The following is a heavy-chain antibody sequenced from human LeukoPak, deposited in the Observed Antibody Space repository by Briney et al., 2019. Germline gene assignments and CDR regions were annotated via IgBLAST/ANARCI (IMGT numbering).Heavy chain of an antibody. CDR1: GDSISSSTYY. Sequence: PSETLSLTCTVSGDSISSSTYYWGWIRQPPGKGLEWIGSISYSGSTNYNPSLKSRVTMSVDTSKNHFSLKLSSVTAADTAVYYCARETHYGDPDYWGQGTLVTVSS. CDR3: ARETHYGDPDY. J-gene: IGHJ4*02. CDR2: ISYSGST. V-gene: IGHV4-39*07. D-gene: IGHD4-17*01.